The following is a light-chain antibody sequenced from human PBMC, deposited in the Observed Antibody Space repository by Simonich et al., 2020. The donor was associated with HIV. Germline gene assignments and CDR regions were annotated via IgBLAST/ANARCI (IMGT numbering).Light chain of an antibody. CDR3: LQDYNLYT. V-gene: IGKV1-12*01. J-gene: IGKJ2*01. CDR1: QGISSW. CDR2: AAS. Sequence: DIQMTQSPSSVSASVGDRVTITFRARQGISSWLAWYQHKPGKAPKLLLYAASRLESGVPSRFSGSGSGTDFTLTISSLQPEDLATYYWLQDYNLYTFGQGTKLEIK.